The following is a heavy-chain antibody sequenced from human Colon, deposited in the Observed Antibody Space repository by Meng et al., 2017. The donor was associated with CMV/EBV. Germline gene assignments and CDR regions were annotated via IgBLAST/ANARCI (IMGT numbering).Heavy chain of an antibody. CDR1: GFSLSTSGKG. CDR2: IYWDDDK. D-gene: IGHD2-15*01. V-gene: IGHV2-5*02. J-gene: IGHJ4*02. CDR3: AHRDYCSGGTCTFDY. Sequence: QITLKESGPTLVKPTQTLTLTCPFSGFSLSTSGKGVGWIRQPPGKALEWLALIYWDDDKRYSPSLKSRLTITKDTSKNQVVLTMTNMDPVDTATYYCAHRDYCSGGTCTFDYWGQGTLVTVSS.